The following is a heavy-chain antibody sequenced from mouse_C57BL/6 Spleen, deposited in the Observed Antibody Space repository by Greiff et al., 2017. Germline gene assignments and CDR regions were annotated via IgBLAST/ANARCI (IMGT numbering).Heavy chain of an antibody. D-gene: IGHD1-2*01. Sequence: QVQLQQPGAELVKPGASVKLSCKASGYTFTSYWMKWVQQRPGQGLEWIGKIDPSDSYTNYNQKFKGKATLTVDTSSSTAYMQLSSLTSEDSAVYDCDYGRFDYWGQGTTLTVSS. CDR2: IDPSDSYT. V-gene: IGHV1-50*01. CDR3: DYGRFDY. CDR1: GYTFTSYW. J-gene: IGHJ2*01.